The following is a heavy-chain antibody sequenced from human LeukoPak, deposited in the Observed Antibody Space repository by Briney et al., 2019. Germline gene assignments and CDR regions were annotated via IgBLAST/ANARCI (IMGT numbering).Heavy chain of an antibody. V-gene: IGHV3-23*01. CDR1: GFIFSNYA. CDR2: ISGDGGST. CDR3: AKHLWRDLLWFGEGYYFGY. D-gene: IGHD3-10*01. Sequence: GRSLRLSCAASGFIFSNYAMSWVRQTPGKRLECVSVISGDGGSTYYADSVKGRFTISRDNSKNTLYLQVNSLRAEDTAVYYCAKHLWRDLLWFGEGYYFGYWGQGILVTVSS. J-gene: IGHJ4*02.